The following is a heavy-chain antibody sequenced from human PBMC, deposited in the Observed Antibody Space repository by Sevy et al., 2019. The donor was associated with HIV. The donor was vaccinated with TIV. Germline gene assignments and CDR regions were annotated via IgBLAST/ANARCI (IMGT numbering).Heavy chain of an antibody. J-gene: IGHJ4*02. D-gene: IGHD3-16*01. V-gene: IGHV1-24*01. CDR1: GNTLSDLS. Sequence: ASVKVSCKVSGNTLSDLSMHWVRQSPGKGFEWIGGFDPEDGEPIYARKFQGRVTVTEDTSTDTAYMELSSLRSEDTAVYYCASVGYYDSTAHKQDLGGYWGQGTLVTVS. CDR3: ASVGYYDSTAHKQDLGGY. CDR2: FDPEDGEP.